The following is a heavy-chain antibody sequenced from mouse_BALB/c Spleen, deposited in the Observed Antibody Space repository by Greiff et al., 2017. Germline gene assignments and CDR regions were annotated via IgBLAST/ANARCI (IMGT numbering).Heavy chain of an antibody. CDR3: ARHPRYYWFAY. D-gene: IGHD2-12*01. Sequence: EVQLQQSGGGLVQPGGSLKLSCAASGFTFSSYTMSWVRQTPEKRLEWVAYISNGGGSTYYPDTVKGRFTISRDNAKNTLYLQMSSLKSEDTAMYYCARHPRYYWFAYWGQGTLVTVSA. J-gene: IGHJ3*01. V-gene: IGHV5-12-2*01. CDR2: ISNGGGST. CDR1: GFTFSSYT.